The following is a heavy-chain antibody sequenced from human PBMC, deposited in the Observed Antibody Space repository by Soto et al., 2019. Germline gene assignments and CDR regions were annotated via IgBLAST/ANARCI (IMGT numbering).Heavy chain of an antibody. J-gene: IGHJ4*02. CDR2: IYYRGNT. V-gene: IGHV4-59*08. Sequence: QVQLRESGPGLVKPSETLSLTCTVSGDSMNGYYWSWIRQAPGKGLEWIGFIYYRGNTNYNPSLKSRVTISVDTSNNQCSRRVTSVTAADTALYFCARHRQRAFTGYESGFDSWGQGSLVTVSS. CDR1: GDSMNGYY. CDR3: ARHRQRAFTGYESGFDS. D-gene: IGHD5-12*01.